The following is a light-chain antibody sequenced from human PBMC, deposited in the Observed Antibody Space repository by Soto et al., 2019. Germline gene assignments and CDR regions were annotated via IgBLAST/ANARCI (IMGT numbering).Light chain of an antibody. CDR2: EGT. CDR3: SSYAGSSNV. J-gene: IGLJ1*01. V-gene: IGLV2-14*02. CDR1: NSDVGIYNL. Sequence: QSVLTQPASVSGSPGQSITVSCTGINSDVGIYNLVSWYQHHPGKAPKLVIYEGTKRPSGVPDRFSGSKSGNTASLTVSGLQAEDEADYYCSSYAGSSNVFGTGTKVTVL.